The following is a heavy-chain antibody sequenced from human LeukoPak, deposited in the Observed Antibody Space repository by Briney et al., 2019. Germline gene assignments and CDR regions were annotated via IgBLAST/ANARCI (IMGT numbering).Heavy chain of an antibody. CDR2: ISGSGGIT. V-gene: IGHV3-23*01. CDR1: GFTFSSYA. CDR3: AKDPNGDYLGAFDS. J-gene: IGHJ3*02. Sequence: PGGSLRLSCAASGFTFSSYAMSWVRQAPGRGLEWVSTISGSGGITYYADSVRGRATVSRDNFENALYLQMSSLRVEDTAIYYCAKDPNGDYLGAFDSWGQGTMVTVSS. D-gene: IGHD4-17*01.